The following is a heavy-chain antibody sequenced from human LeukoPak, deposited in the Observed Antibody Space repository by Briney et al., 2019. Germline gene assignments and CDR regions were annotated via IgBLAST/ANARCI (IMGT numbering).Heavy chain of an antibody. Sequence: PGGSLRLSCAASGFTFSSYVMHWVRQAPGKGLEWVAIISYDGSNEYYADSVKGRFTISRDNSKNTLYLQMNSLRAEDTAVYYCAKDTVSSGQTPWYFDYWGQGTLVTVSS. J-gene: IGHJ4*02. CDR2: ISYDGSNE. V-gene: IGHV3-30*04. CDR1: GFTFSSYV. D-gene: IGHD3-22*01. CDR3: AKDTVSSGQTPWYFDY.